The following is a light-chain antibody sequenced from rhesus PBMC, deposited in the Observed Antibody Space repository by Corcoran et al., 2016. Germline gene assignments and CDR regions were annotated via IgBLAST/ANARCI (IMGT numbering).Light chain of an antibody. CDR3: QQPNSYPPT. CDR1: QGISNY. CDR2: YSS. J-gene: IGKJ1*01. Sequence: DIQMTQSPSSLSASVGDTVTITCWASQGISNYLAWYQQKPGKAPKPLIKYSSNLESGGPSRFSGSGTGTDFTLTISSLKPEDFATYYCQQPNSYPPTFGQGTKVEIK. V-gene: IGKV1S14*01.